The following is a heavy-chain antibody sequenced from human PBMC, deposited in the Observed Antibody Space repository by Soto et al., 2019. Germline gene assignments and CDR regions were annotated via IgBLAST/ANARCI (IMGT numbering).Heavy chain of an antibody. V-gene: IGHV4-59*08. CDR3: ARTLRGMAYFDY. CDR1: GGSISSYY. D-gene: IGHD2-8*01. J-gene: IGHJ4*02. Sequence: PSETLSLTCTVSGGSISSYYWSWIRQPPGKGLEWIGYIYYSGSTNYNPSLKSRVTISVDTSKNQFSLKLSSVTAADTAVYYCARTLRGMAYFDYWGQGTQVTVAS. CDR2: IYYSGST.